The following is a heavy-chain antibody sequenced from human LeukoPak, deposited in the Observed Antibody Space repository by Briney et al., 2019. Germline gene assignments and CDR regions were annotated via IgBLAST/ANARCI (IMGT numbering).Heavy chain of an antibody. V-gene: IGHV3-9*01. CDR3: AKHMSATNTYSFFGLDV. CDR1: GFTFKDYG. D-gene: IGHD1-26*01. CDR2: INWNGGGT. Sequence: GGSLRLSCAATGFTFKDYGMHWVRQPPGKGLEWVASINWNGGGTDYADSVKGRFTISRDNAKNSLYLQLSSLRPEDTALYYCAKHMSATNTYSFFGLDVWGQGTTVTVSS. J-gene: IGHJ6*02.